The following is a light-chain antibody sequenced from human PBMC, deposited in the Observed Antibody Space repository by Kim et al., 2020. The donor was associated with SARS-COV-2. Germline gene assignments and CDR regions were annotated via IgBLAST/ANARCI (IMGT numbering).Light chain of an antibody. J-gene: IGKJ2*01. CDR1: QSVGSSL. V-gene: IGKV3-20*01. CDR2: EAF. Sequence: EIVLTQSPGTLSLSPGERATLSCRASQSVGSSLLAWYQQKPGQAPRLLIYEAFKRVAGIPDRFSGSGSGTDFTLTISRPEPEDFAMYYCQQYGSTPYTFAQGTKLEI. CDR3: QQYGSTPYT.